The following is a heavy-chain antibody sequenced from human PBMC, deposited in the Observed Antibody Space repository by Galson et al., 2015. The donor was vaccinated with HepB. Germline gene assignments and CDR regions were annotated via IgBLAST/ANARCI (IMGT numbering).Heavy chain of an antibody. CDR1: GFTFSSYA. J-gene: IGHJ5*02. D-gene: IGHD1-26*01. V-gene: IGHV3-23*01. Sequence: SLRLSCAASGFTFSSYAMSWVRQAPGKGLEWVSAISGSGGSTYYADSVKGRFTISRDNSKNTLYLQMNSLRAEDTAVYYCAKVGGATKGYNWFDPWGQGTLVTVSS. CDR3: AKVGGATKGYNWFDP. CDR2: ISGSGGST.